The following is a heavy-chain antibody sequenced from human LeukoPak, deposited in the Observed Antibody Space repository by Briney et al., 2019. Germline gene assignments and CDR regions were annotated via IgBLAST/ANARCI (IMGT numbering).Heavy chain of an antibody. CDR1: GYTFTSYG. Sequence: ASVKVSCKAPGYTFTSYGISWVRQAPGQGLDWMGWISAYNGNTNYAQKLQGRVTMTTDTSTSTAYMELRSLRSDDTAVYYCARDCTSTSRPYYYYYYIDVSGKGTTVTVSS. D-gene: IGHD2-2*01. J-gene: IGHJ6*03. CDR2: ISAYNGNT. CDR3: ARDCTSTSRPYYYYYYIDV. V-gene: IGHV1-18*01.